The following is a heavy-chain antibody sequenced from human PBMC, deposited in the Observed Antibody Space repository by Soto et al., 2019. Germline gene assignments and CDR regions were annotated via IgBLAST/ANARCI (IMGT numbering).Heavy chain of an antibody. CDR1: GFTFSNAW. CDR2: IKSKTDGGTT. CDR3: TTDWGDYDILTGYTYGMDV. Sequence: KPGGSLRLSCAASGFTFSNAWMSWVRQAPGKGLEWVGRIKSKTDGGTTDYAAPVKGRFTISRDDSKNTLYLQMNSLKTEDTAVYYCTTDWGDYDILTGYTYGMDVWGQGTTVTVSS. V-gene: IGHV3-15*01. J-gene: IGHJ6*02. D-gene: IGHD3-9*01.